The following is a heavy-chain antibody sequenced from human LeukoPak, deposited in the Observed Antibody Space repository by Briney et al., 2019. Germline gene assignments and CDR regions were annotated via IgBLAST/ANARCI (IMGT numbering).Heavy chain of an antibody. J-gene: IGHJ4*02. Sequence: SETLSLTCTVSGGSISSYYWSWIRQPPGKGLEWIAYISDIGSINYNPSLKGRVAISLDTSKNQFSLKLSSVTAADTAVYYCAGHHPRNTVDFWGQGTLVTVSS. V-gene: IGHV4-59*08. CDR2: ISDIGSI. D-gene: IGHD2/OR15-2a*01. CDR3: AGHHPRNTVDF. CDR1: GGSISSYY.